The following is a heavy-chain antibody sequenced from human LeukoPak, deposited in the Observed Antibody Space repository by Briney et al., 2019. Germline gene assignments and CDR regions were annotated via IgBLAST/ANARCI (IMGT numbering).Heavy chain of an antibody. J-gene: IGHJ4*02. CDR3: AKAVGAYPGDY. Sequence: PGGSLRLSCAASGFTFSSYSMNWVRQAPGKGLEWVSSISSSSSYIYYADSVKSRFTISRDNSKNTLYLQMNSLRAEDTAVYYCAKAVGAYPGDYWGQGTLVTVSS. V-gene: IGHV3-21*01. D-gene: IGHD1-26*01. CDR2: ISSSSSYI. CDR1: GFTFSSYS.